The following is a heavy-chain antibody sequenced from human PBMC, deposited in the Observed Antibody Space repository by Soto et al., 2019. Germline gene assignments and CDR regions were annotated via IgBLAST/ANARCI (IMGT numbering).Heavy chain of an antibody. D-gene: IGHD3-9*01. V-gene: IGHV1-8*01. J-gene: IGHJ4*02. CDR3: ASSYYDILTGYYPFDH. Sequence: ASVKVSCKASGYTFTSYDINWVRQATGQGLEWMGWMNPNSGNTGYAQKFQGRVTMTRNTSISTAYMELSSLRSEDTAVYYCASSYYDILTGYYPFDHWGQGTLVIVSS. CDR1: GYTFTSYD. CDR2: MNPNSGNT.